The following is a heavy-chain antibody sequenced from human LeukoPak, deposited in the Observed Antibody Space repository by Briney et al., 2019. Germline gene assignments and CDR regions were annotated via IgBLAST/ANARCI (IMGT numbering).Heavy chain of an antibody. V-gene: IGHV3-33*01. CDR2: VWYDGSNE. Sequence: GGSLRLSCAASAVTFSNCAMHWVRQAPGKGLEWVAVVWYDGSNEYYADSVKGRFTISRDNSKDTLYLQMNSLRAEDTAVYYCVRDRYSSSSGGSFDYWGQGTLVTVSS. CDR1: AVTFSNCA. J-gene: IGHJ4*02. D-gene: IGHD6-19*01. CDR3: VRDRYSSSSGGSFDY.